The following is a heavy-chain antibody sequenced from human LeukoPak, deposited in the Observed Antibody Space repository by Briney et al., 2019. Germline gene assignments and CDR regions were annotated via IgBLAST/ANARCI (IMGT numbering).Heavy chain of an antibody. CDR1: GYTFTGYY. CDR3: ARDIREY. CDR2: INPNSGGT. V-gene: IGHV1-2*02. Sequence: ASVKVSCTASGYTFTGYYMHWVRQAPGQGLEWMGWINPNSGGTNYAQKFQGRVTMTRDTSISTAYMELTSLLSNDTAIYYCARDIREYWGQGTLVIVSS. J-gene: IGHJ4*02.